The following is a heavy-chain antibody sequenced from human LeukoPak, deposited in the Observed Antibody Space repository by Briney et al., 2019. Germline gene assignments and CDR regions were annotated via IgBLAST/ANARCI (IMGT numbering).Heavy chain of an antibody. Sequence: GGSLRLSCAASGFTFSDYYMSWIRQAPGKGLEWVSYISSSGSTIYHADSVKGRFTISRDNAKNSLYLQMNSLRAEDTAVYYCARVRGSQTEGYYFDYWGQGTLVTVSS. V-gene: IGHV3-11*04. CDR3: ARVRGSQTEGYYFDY. CDR2: ISSSGSTI. D-gene: IGHD1-26*01. J-gene: IGHJ4*02. CDR1: GFTFSDYY.